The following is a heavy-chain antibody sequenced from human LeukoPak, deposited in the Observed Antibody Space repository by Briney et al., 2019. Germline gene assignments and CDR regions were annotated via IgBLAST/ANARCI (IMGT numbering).Heavy chain of an antibody. D-gene: IGHD1-20*01. J-gene: IGHJ3*02. CDR3: ARAWNAVTGIDAFDI. CDR2: IIPIFGTA. Sequence: ASVKVSCKASGGTFSSYAISWVRQAPGQGIEWMGGIIPIFGTANYAQKFQGRVTITTDESTSTAYMELSSLRSEDTAVYYCARAWNAVTGIDAFDIWAKGQWSPSLQ. CDR1: GGTFSSYA. V-gene: IGHV1-69*05.